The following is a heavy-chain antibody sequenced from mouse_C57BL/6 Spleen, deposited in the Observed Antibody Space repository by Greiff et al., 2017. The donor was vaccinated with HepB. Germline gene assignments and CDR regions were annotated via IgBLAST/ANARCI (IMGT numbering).Heavy chain of an antibody. CDR2: IYPGDGDT. V-gene: IGHV1-82*01. CDR3: ARGRYAMDY. Sequence: QVQLQQSGPELVKPGASVKISCKASGYAFSSSWMNWVKQRPGKGLEWIGRIYPGDGDTNYNGKFKGKATLTADKSSSTAYMQLSSLTSEDSAVYFCARGRYAMDYWGQGTPVTVSS. J-gene: IGHJ4*01. CDR1: GYAFSSSW.